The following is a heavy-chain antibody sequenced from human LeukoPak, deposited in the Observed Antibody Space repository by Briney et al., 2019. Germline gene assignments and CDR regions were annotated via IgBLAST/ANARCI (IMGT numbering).Heavy chain of an antibody. D-gene: IGHD3-10*01. V-gene: IGHV3-30*04. CDR1: GFTISYYA. Sequence: PGGSLRLSCAVSGFTISYYAMHWVRQAPGEGLEWVAVISNDGSKTDYADSVRGRFTISRDNSKNTVYLQLNSLKPGDTAVYYCATDGSGSPGDYWGQGTLVTVSS. J-gene: IGHJ4*02. CDR2: ISNDGSKT. CDR3: ATDGSGSPGDY.